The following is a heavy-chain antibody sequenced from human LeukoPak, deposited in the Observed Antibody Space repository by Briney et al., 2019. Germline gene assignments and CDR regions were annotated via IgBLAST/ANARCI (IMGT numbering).Heavy chain of an antibody. Sequence: AGGSLRLSCAASGFTFRNHWMQWGGQTPGKGLGWVSRISSDGSSTTYADSVKGRFTISRDNAKNTLYLQMNNLRAEDTAMYYCARDQRVTGRPDIDYWGQGTLVIVSS. CDR1: GFTFRNHW. D-gene: IGHD6-6*01. CDR2: ISSDGSST. J-gene: IGHJ4*02. V-gene: IGHV3-74*03. CDR3: ARDQRVTGRPDIDY.